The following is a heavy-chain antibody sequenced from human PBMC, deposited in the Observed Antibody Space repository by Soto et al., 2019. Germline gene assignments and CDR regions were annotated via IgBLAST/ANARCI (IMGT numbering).Heavy chain of an antibody. CDR1: GGSFSGYF. V-gene: IGHV4-34*01. J-gene: IGHJ5*02. Sequence: QVQLQQWGAGLLKPSETPSLTCAVYGGSFSGYFWNWIRQPPGKGLEWIGEINDRGSTTYNPSLKSRVTISGDTSKNQFSLKLSSVTAADTAVYYCARRGSWSNGWGSNYIWFDPWGQGTLVTVSS. CDR2: INDRGST. D-gene: IGHD1-26*01. CDR3: ARRGSWSNGWGSNYIWFDP.